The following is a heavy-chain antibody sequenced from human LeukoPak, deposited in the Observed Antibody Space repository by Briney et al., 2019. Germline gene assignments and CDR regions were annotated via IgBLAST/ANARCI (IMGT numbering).Heavy chain of an antibody. V-gene: IGHV3-23*01. CDR1: GFTFSSYA. Sequence: PGGSLRLSCAASGFTFSSYAMSWVRQAPGKGLEWVSDISGSGGSTYYADSVKGRFTISRDNSKNTLYLQMNGLRAEDTAVYYCAKETTYYDFWSGYYSWGQGTLVTVSS. D-gene: IGHD3-3*01. CDR3: AKETTYYDFWSGYYS. J-gene: IGHJ4*02. CDR2: ISGSGGST.